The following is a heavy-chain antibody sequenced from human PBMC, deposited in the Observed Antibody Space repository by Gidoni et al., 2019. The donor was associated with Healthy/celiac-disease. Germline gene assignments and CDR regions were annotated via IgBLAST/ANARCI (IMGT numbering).Heavy chain of an antibody. CDR1: GFPCSSYA. V-gene: IGHV3-23*01. D-gene: IGHD1-26*01. Sequence: EVQLLESGGGLVQPGGSLRRSCAASGFPCSSYAMSWVRQAPGKGLGCVSAISWSGGRTYYADSVKGRFTISRDNSKNTLYLQMNSLRAEDTAVYYCAKVWPSRIKAGATGYFDYWGQGTLVTVSS. J-gene: IGHJ4*02. CDR3: AKVWPSRIKAGATGYFDY. CDR2: ISWSGGRT.